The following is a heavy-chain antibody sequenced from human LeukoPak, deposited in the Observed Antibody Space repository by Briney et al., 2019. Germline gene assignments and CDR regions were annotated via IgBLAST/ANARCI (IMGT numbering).Heavy chain of an antibody. CDR1: GYTFTGYY. CDR3: ARAYSGSSPFDY. D-gene: IGHD1-26*01. Sequence: GASVKVSSKASGYTFTGYYMHWVRQAPGQGLEWMGWINPNSGGTNYAQKFQGRVTMTRDTSISTAYMELSRLRSDDTAVYYCARAYSGSSPFDYWGQGTLVTVSS. CDR2: INPNSGGT. V-gene: IGHV1-2*02. J-gene: IGHJ4*02.